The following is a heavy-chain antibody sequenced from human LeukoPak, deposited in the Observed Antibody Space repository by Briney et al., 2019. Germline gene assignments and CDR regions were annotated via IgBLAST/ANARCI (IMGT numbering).Heavy chain of an antibody. CDR2: ITSSRTYI. D-gene: IGHD2-21*02. CDR3: ARDESRGNLVTAPDY. V-gene: IGHV3-21*01. CDR1: RFTFSTYS. J-gene: IGHJ4*02. Sequence: GGSLRLSCAASRFTFSTYSMNWVRQAPGKGLEWVSSITSSRTYIYYADSVKGRFTISRDNAKSALYLQMNSLRVEDTAVYYCARDESRGNLVTAPDYWGQGTLVTVSS.